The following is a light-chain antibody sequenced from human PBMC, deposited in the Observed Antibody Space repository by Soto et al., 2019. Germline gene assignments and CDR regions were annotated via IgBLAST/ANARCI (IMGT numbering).Light chain of an antibody. J-gene: IGLJ2*01. CDR3: CSRSGRDTVL. CDR1: SSDVGSSNL. CDR2: EGT. V-gene: IGLV2-23*01. Sequence: QSALTQPASVSGSPGQSITISCTGTSSDVGSSNLVSWYQQHPGKVPKLIIYEGTKRPSGVSNRFSGSKSDNTASLTISGLQVEDEADYYCCSRSGRDTVLFGGGTKVTVL.